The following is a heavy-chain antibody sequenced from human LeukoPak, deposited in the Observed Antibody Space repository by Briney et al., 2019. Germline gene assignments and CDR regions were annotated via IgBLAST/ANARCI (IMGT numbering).Heavy chain of an antibody. V-gene: IGHV3-53*01. Sequence: GGSLRLSCAASGFTVSSSYMSWVRQAPGKGLEWVSLIYSGGSTYYAASVKGRFTISRDNSKNTLYLQMNSLRPEDTAVYYCAREGSEGYSYGFMDVWGKGTTVTVSS. CDR2: IYSGGST. CDR1: GFTVSSSY. CDR3: AREGSEGYSYGFMDV. J-gene: IGHJ6*03. D-gene: IGHD5-18*01.